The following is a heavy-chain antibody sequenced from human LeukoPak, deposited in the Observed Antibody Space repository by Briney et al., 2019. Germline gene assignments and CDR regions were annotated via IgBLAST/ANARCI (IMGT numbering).Heavy chain of an antibody. Sequence: ASVKVSCKASGYTFTGYYMHWVRQAPGQELEWMGWINPNSGGTNYAQKFQGRVTMTRDTSISTAYMELSRLRSDDTAVYYCAREGGIRYFDWLSNWFDPWGQGTLVTVSS. J-gene: IGHJ5*02. V-gene: IGHV1-2*02. D-gene: IGHD3-9*01. CDR1: GYTFTGYY. CDR2: INPNSGGT. CDR3: AREGGIRYFDWLSNWFDP.